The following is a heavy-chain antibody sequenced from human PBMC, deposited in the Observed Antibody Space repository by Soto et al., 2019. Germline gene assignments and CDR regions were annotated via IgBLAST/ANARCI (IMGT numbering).Heavy chain of an antibody. V-gene: IGHV3-23*01. CDR2: ISGSGGST. CDR1: GFTFSSYA. D-gene: IGHD3-10*01. CDR3: AKDLGPENYYGSGSYSI. Sequence: PGGSLRLSCVASGFTFSSYAMSWVRQAPGKGLEWVSAISGSGGSTYYADSVKGRFTISRDNSKNTLYLQMNSLRAEDTAVYYCAKDLGPENYYGSGSYSIWGQGTLVTVSS. J-gene: IGHJ4*02.